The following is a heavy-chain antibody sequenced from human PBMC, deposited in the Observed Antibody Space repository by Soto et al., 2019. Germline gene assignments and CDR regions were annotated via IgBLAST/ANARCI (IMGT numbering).Heavy chain of an antibody. V-gene: IGHV3-15*01. CDR2: IKSRSDGGTP. CDR3: TTDTRRISVFGVPWDS. J-gene: IGHJ4*02. Sequence: EVHLEESGGGPVEPGGSLRLSCAASGFTLSNAWMNWVRHTPGRGLAWVGRIKSRSDGGTPDYGAPVKGRFTISRDNSLNTVYLQMNSLTAEDTGVYYCTTDTRRISVFGVPWDSWGQGTLVTVSS. CDR1: GFTLSNAW. D-gene: IGHD3-3*01.